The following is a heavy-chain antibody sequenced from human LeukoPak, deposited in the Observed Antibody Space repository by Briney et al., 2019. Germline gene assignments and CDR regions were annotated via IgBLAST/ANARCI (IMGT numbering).Heavy chain of an antibody. D-gene: IGHD2-2*01. CDR3: AGSPSTSCCHNGFDP. CDR1: GGSFSGYY. Sequence: SETLSLTCAVYGGSFSGYYWSWIRQPPGKGLEWIGEINHSGSTNYNPSLKSRVTISVDTSKNQFSLKLISVTAADTAVYYCAGSPSTSCCHNGFDPWGQGTLVTVSS. V-gene: IGHV4-34*01. CDR2: INHSGST. J-gene: IGHJ5*02.